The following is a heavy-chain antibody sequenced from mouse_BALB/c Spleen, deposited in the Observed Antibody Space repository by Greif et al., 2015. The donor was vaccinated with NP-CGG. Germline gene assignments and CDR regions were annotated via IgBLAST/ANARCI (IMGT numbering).Heavy chain of an antibody. Sequence: VKLQESGPGLVQPSQSLSITCTVSGFSLTSYGVHWVRQSPGKGLEWLGVIWSGGNTDYNAAFISRLSISKDNSKSRVFFKMNSLQANDTAIYYCARNYFLADGNFDVWGAGTTVTVSS. CDR2: IWSGGNT. J-gene: IGHJ1*01. V-gene: IGHV2-2*02. D-gene: IGHD2-1*01. CDR3: ARNYFLADGNFDV. CDR1: GFSLTSYG.